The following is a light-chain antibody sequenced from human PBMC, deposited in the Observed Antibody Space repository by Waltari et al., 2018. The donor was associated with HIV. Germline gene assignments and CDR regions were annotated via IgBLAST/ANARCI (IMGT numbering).Light chain of an antibody. J-gene: IGLJ3*02. CDR1: DFNIGSHP. CDR3: ETCDDGLIGV. V-gene: IGLV1-44*01. CDR2: DTI. Sequence: QAVLTQQPSLSGAPGDTVSISCSGSDFNIGSHPVIWSQRIAGKAPRLVIFDTISRGPGVPGRFSSARSGASASLTIRGLQREDEASYFWETCDDGLIGVFGGGT.